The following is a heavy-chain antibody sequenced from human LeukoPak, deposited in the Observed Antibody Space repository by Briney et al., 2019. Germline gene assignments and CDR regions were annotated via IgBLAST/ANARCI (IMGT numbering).Heavy chain of an antibody. D-gene: IGHD3-22*01. V-gene: IGHV4-61*01. CDR1: GYSISTGYY. CDR2: IYYSGTT. J-gene: IGHJ5*02. Sequence: SETLSLTCTVSGYSISTGYYWGWIRQPPGKGLEWIGYIYYSGTTNYNPSLKSRLTISVDTSKNQFSLKLTSVTAADTAVYYCARFTHYYDNSGSYNWFDPWGQGTLVTVSS. CDR3: ARFTHYYDNSGSYNWFDP.